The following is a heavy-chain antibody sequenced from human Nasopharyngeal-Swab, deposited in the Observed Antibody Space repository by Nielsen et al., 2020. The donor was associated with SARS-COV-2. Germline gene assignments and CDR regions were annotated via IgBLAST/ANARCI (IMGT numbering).Heavy chain of an antibody. V-gene: IGHV1-8*01. CDR2: MNPNSGNT. CDR1: GYTFTSYD. J-gene: IGHJ6*02. Sequence: ASVKVSCKASGYTFTSYDINWVRQATGQGLERMGWMNPNSGNTGYAQKFQGRVTMTRNTSISTAYMELSSLRSEDTAVYYCATIQPSNYYYYGMDVWGQGTTVTVSS. CDR3: ATIQPSNYYYYGMDV. D-gene: IGHD5-18*01.